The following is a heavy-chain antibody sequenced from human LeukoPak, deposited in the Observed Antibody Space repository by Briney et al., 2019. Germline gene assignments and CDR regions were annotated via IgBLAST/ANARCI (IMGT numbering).Heavy chain of an antibody. V-gene: IGHV4-59*01. J-gene: IGHJ4*02. CDR1: GGSISRYY. CDR3: ARDVTSGSSWHGGCYY. D-gene: IGHD6-13*01. CDR2: LYYSGST. Sequence: SETLSLTCTVPGGSISRYYWSWMRQPPGRGLEWVGHLYYSGSTNHNPSLKCRVTISVHTSMNKFSLKLKSVAGADRARYYCARDVTSGSSWHGGCYYWGQGSLVTVSS.